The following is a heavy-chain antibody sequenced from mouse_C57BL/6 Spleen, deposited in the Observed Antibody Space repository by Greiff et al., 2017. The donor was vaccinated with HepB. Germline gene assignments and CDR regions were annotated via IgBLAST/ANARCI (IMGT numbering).Heavy chain of an antibody. CDR1: GYTFTEYT. CDR2: FYLGSGSI. V-gene: IGHV1-62-2*01. J-gene: IGHJ2*01. CDR3: ARHEDRDGYGNFDY. D-gene: IGHD2-3*01. Sequence: VQRVESGAELVKPGASVKLSCKASGYTFTEYTIHWVKQRSGQGLEWIGWFYLGSGSIKYNEKFKDKATLTADKSSSTVYMELSRLTSEDSAVYFCARHEDRDGYGNFDYWGQGTTLTVSS.